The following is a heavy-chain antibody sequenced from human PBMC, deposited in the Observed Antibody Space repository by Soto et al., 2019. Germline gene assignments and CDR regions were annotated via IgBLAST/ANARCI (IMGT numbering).Heavy chain of an antibody. D-gene: IGHD2-2*01. V-gene: IGHV1-8*01. Sequence: QVQLVQSGAEVKKPGASVKVSCETSGYTFTNYDINWVRQAAGQGLEWMGWINPDSDNTGYAQKFQGRVTMTRDTSISTAYMELNSLRSEDTAVYYCARGRRYCTTTSCYPPALFPYRMDVWGQVTTVTVSS. J-gene: IGHJ6*02. CDR3: ARGRRYCTTTSCYPPALFPYRMDV. CDR1: GYTFTNYD. CDR2: INPDSDNT.